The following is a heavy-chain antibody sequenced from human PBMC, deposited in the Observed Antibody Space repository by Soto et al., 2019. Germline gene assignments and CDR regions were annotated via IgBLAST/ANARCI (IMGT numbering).Heavy chain of an antibody. CDR1: GYTFSNFW. CDR2: IYPGDHET. V-gene: IGHV5-51*03. CDR3: ARSPRSSPYFDY. Sequence: PXESLTISGQCAGYTFSNFWIGLVRQLPGKGLEWMGIIYPGDHETRYSPSFHGKVTISADKSINTAYLQWNSLEASDTAFYFCARSPRSSPYFDYWGQGALVTVSS. D-gene: IGHD6-13*01. J-gene: IGHJ4*02.